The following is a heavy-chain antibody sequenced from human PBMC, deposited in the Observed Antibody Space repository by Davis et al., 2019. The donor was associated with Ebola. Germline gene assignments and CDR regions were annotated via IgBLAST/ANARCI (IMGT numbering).Heavy chain of an antibody. J-gene: IGHJ2*01. CDR2: IRYDGSNK. Sequence: PGGSLRLSCAASGFTFSSYAMHWVRQAPGKGLEWVAFIRYDGSNKYYADSVKGRFTISRDNSKNTLYLQMNSLRAEDTAVYYCAKVENWYFDLWGRGTLVTVSS. CDR3: AKVENWYFDL. V-gene: IGHV3-30*02. CDR1: GFTFSSYA.